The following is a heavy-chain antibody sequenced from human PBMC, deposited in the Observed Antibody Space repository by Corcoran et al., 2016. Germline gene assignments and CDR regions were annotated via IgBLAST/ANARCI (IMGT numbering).Heavy chain of an antibody. Sequence: QVQLQQWGAGLLKPSETLSLTCAVYGGSFSGYYWSWIRQPPGKGLEWIGEINHSGSTNYNPSLKSRITKSVDTSTKQFSLKLSSVNAAETAVYYCAIGNQYSYCSYYYYGMDVWGQGTTVTVSS. V-gene: IGHV4-34*01. CDR2: INHSGST. CDR1: GGSFSGYY. J-gene: IGHJ6*02. D-gene: IGHD5-18*01. CDR3: AIGNQYSYCSYYYYGMDV.